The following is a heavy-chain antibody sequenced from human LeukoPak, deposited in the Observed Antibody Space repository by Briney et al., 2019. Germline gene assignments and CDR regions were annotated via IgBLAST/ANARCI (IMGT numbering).Heavy chain of an antibody. D-gene: IGHD3-22*01. CDR2: IYPGDSDT. CDR3: ARQGPTMIVPHNDAFDI. Sequence: GESLKISCKGSGYSFTSYWIGWVRQMPGKGLEWMGIIYPGDSDTRYSPSFQGQVTISADKSISTAYLQWSSLKASDTAMYYCARQGPTMIVPHNDAFDIWGQGTMVTVSS. V-gene: IGHV5-51*01. J-gene: IGHJ3*02. CDR1: GYSFTSYW.